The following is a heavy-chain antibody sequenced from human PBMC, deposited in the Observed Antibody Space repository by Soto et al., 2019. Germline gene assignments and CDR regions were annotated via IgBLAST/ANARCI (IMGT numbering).Heavy chain of an antibody. CDR1: GGTFSSYA. CDR3: AREPYCGGDCLSYFDY. D-gene: IGHD2-21*02. Sequence: QVQLVQSGAEVKKPGSSVKVSCKASGGTFSSYAISWVRQAPGQGLEWMGGIIHIFGTANYAQKFQGRVTITADESTSKAYMELSSLRSEDTAVYYCAREPYCGGDCLSYFDYWGQGTLVTVSS. CDR2: IIHIFGTA. J-gene: IGHJ4*02. V-gene: IGHV1-69*01.